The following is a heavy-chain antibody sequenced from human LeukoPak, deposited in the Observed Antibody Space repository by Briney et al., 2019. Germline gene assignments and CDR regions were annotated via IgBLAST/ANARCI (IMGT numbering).Heavy chain of an antibody. CDR3: ARDEGLLAVAGFWVSAFDI. CDR2: ITGSSSYI. CDR1: GFTFSSYW. D-gene: IGHD6-19*01. J-gene: IGHJ3*02. V-gene: IGHV3-21*01. Sequence: GGSLRLSCAASGFTFSSYWMSWVRQAPGKGLEWVSSITGSSSYIYYADSVKGRFTISRDNANNSLYLQMNSLRAEDTAVYYCARDEGLLAVAGFWVSAFDIWGQGTMVTVSS.